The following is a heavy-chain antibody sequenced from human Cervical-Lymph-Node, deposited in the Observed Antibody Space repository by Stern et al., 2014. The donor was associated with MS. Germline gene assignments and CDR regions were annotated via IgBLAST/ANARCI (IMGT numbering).Heavy chain of an antibody. J-gene: IGHJ4*02. V-gene: IGHV3-33*01. CDR2: IWHDGTYR. CDR3: ARGDVVGAIGHFDY. D-gene: IGHD1-26*01. CDR1: GFTFSNHG. Sequence: QVQLLESGGGVVQPGRSLRLSCAASGFTFSNHGMHWVRQDPGKGLEWVAIIWHDGTYRFYADSVKGRFTISRDNSKNTLYLQMNSLRVEDTALYYCARGDVVGAIGHFDYWGQGTLATVSS.